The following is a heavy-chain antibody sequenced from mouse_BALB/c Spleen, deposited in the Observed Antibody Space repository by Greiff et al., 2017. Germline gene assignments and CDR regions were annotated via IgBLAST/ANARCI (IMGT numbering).Heavy chain of an antibody. CDR3: ARGSPFAY. CDR2: INSNGGST. CDR1: GFTFSSYG. Sequence: EVKLVESGGGLVQPGGSLKLSCAASGFTFSSYGMSWVRQTPDKRLELVATINSNGGSTYYPDSVKGRFTISRDNAKNTLYLQMSSLKSEDTAMYYCARGSPFAYWGQGTLVTVSA. J-gene: IGHJ3*01. V-gene: IGHV5-6-3*01.